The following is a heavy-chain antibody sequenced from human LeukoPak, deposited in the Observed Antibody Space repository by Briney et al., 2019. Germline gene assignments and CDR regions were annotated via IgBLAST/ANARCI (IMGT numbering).Heavy chain of an antibody. CDR1: GFAFSSFG. CDR3: STDRALSGRGGWSLNWLDP. CDR2: IWYDGTNK. Sequence: GRSLRLSCAASGFAFSSFGMHWVRQAPGKGLEWVAVIWYDGTNKYYADSVKGRFTISRDNSKNTLYLQMNSLKTEDTAAYYCSTDRALSGRGGWSLNWLDPWGQGTLVTVSS. D-gene: IGHD6-19*01. J-gene: IGHJ5*02. V-gene: IGHV3-33*01.